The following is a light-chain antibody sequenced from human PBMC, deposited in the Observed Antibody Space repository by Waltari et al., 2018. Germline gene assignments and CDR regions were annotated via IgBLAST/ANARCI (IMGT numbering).Light chain of an antibody. V-gene: IGLV2-14*01. CDR2: DVS. CDR3: SSYTSSSTLV. Sequence: QSALTQPASVSGSPGQSITFSCTGTSSDVGGYDYVSWYQQHPGKAPKLLIYDVSKRPSGFSNRFSGSKSANTASLTISGLQAEDEADYYCSSYTSSSTLVFGGGTKLTVL. CDR1: SSDVGGYDY. J-gene: IGLJ2*01.